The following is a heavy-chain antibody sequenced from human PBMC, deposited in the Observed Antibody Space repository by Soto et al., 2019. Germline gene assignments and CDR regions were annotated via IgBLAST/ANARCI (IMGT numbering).Heavy chain of an antibody. CDR3: ARENYDFWSGYYQDY. V-gene: IGHV3-74*01. Sequence: EVQLVESGGGLVQPGGSLRLCCVVSGITFSTYRMHWVRQAPGKGLVWVSHIKSDGTVTHYTDSVRGRFIISRDNAKNTLFLQMNSLRAEDTAVYYCARENYDFWSGYYQDYRGQGTLVNVSS. D-gene: IGHD3-3*01. CDR1: GITFSTYR. CDR2: IKSDGTVT. J-gene: IGHJ4*02.